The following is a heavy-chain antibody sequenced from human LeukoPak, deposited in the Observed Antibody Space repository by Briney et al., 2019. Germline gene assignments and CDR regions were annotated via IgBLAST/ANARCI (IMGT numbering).Heavy chain of an antibody. CDR2: ISYDGSNK. V-gene: IGHV3-30*03. CDR3: ARDLEYSSSRPYYYYYYYMDV. J-gene: IGHJ6*03. Sequence: GGSLRLSCAASGFTFNSYSMNWVRQAPGKGLEWVAVISYDGSNKYYADSVKGRFTISRDNSKNTLYLQMNSLRAEDTAVYYCARDLEYSSSRPYYYYYYYMDVWGKGTTVTVSS. D-gene: IGHD6-13*01. CDR1: GFTFNSYS.